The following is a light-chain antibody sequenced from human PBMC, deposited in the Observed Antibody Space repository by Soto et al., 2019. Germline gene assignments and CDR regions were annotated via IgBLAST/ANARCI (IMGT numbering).Light chain of an antibody. CDR1: SSNIGAGYD. CDR3: QSYDSSLSAFYV. J-gene: IGLJ1*01. V-gene: IGLV1-40*01. Sequence: QSALTQPPSVSGAPGQRVTISCTGSSSNIGAGYDVHWYQQLPGTAPKLLIYGNSNRPSGVPDRFSGSKSGTSASLAITGLQAEDEADYYCQSYDSSLSAFYVFGTATRSPS. CDR2: GNS.